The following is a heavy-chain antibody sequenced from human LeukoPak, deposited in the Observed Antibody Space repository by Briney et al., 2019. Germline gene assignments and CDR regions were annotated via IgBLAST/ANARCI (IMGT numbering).Heavy chain of an antibody. V-gene: IGHV4-59*01. CDR1: GGSINGYY. CDR3: ARLGQWLLHTPHDY. Sequence: PSETLSLTCTVSGGSINGYYWSWIRQPPGKGLEWIGYIYYTGSTDYNPSLKSRVTMSVDTSKNQFSLRLSSVTAADTAVYYCARLGQWLLHTPHDYWGQGTLVTVSS. J-gene: IGHJ4*02. CDR2: IYYTGST. D-gene: IGHD6-19*01.